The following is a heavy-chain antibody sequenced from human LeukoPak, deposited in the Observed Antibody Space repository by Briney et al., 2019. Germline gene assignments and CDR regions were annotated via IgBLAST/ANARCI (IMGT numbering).Heavy chain of an antibody. J-gene: IGHJ4*02. CDR1: GGSISSYY. CDR2: IYYSGST. D-gene: IGHD5-18*01. Sequence: PSETLSLTCTVSGGSISSYYWSWIRQPPGKGLEWIGYIYYSGSTNYNPSLKSRVTISVDTSKNQFSLKLSSVTAADTAVYYCARHPSGYSYGRDWGQGTLVTASS. CDR3: ARHPSGYSYGRD. V-gene: IGHV4-59*08.